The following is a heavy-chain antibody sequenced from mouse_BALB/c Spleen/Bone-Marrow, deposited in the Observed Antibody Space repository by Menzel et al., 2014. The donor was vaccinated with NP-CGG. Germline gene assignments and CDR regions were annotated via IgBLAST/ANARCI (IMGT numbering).Heavy chain of an antibody. V-gene: IGHV1S34*01. Sequence: LVKTGASVKISCKASGYSFTGYYMHWVKQSHGKSLEWIGYISCYNGATSYNQKFKGKATFTVDTSSSTAYRKFNSLKSEDSAVYYCARGKTYYDYDKRRVGLASGGQGPPPTVPS. J-gene: IGHJ2*01. CDR3: ARGKTYYDYDKRRVGLAS. CDR2: ISCYNGAT. D-gene: IGHD2-4*01. CDR1: GYSFTGYY.